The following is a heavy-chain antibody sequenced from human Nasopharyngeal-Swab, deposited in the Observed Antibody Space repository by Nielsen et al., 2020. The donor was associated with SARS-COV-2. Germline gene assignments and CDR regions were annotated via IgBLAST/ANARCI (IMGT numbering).Heavy chain of an antibody. CDR1: GFTFSDYA. CDR2: ITSSTSQT. V-gene: IGHV3-23*01. Sequence: GGSLRLSCAASGFTFSDYAINWVRQAPGTGLELVSVITSSTSQTYYADSVKGRFTISRDNSKNTVYLQMSSLRAEDTAIYYCAKDRPQVLGTTDGFDVWGQGTMVTVSS. D-gene: IGHD1-7*01. CDR3: AKDRPQVLGTTDGFDV. J-gene: IGHJ3*01.